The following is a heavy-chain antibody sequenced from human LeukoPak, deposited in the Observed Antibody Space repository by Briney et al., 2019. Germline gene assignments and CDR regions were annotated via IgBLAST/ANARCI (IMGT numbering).Heavy chain of an antibody. CDR3: TRNCYDNMGPFAAFDI. J-gene: IGHJ3*02. V-gene: IGHV3-64*02. CDR1: GFTFRRYA. D-gene: IGHD2-2*01. CDR2: VSSDGDST. Sequence: PGGSLRLSCAISGFTFRRYAMYWVRQAPGKRLEFVSAVSSDGDSTYYADSVKGRFTISRDNSKNTLFLQMGSLRPEDMAVYFRTRNCYDNMGPFAAFDIWGQGTMVTVAS.